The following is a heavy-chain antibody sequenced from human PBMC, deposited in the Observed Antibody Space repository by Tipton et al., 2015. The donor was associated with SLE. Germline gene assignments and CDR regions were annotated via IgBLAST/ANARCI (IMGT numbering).Heavy chain of an antibody. CDR1: GGSTSSYY. J-gene: IGHJ4*02. CDR2: IHDSGST. V-gene: IGHV4-59*12. D-gene: IGHD1-20*01. CDR3: ARLTALYITGAEDY. Sequence: SGGSTSSYYWSWIRQPPGKGLEWIGYIHDSGSTDYNPSLKGRVTISVATSKNQFSLKLRSVTAADTAMYYCARLTALYITGAEDYWGQGTLVTVSS.